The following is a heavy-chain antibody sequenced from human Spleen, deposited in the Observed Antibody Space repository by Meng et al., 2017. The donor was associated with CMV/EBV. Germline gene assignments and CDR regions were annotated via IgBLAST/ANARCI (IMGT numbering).Heavy chain of an antibody. D-gene: IGHD6-6*01. CDR3: ARGRIRGIAARPGFFDY. CDR2: INHSGST. V-gene: IGHV4-34*01. Sequence: GGSFSGYYWSWIRQPPGKGLEWIGEINHSGSTNYNPSLKSRVTISVDTSKNQFSLKLSSVTAADTAAYYCARGRIRGIAARPGFFDYWGQGTLVTVSS. J-gene: IGHJ4*02. CDR1: GGSFSGYY.